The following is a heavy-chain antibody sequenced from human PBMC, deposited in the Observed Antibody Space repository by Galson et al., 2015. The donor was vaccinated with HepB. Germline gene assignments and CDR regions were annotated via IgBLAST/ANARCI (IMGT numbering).Heavy chain of an antibody. CDR2: ISASNGNT. Sequence: SVKVSCKASGYTFTNYGFSWVRQAPAQGLEWMGWISASNGNTYYAEKFKGRVTLTTDASAGTAYMEMRSLRSDDTAVYYCARDLIAVAGSRKGLDPWGQGTLITVS. J-gene: IGHJ5*02. D-gene: IGHD6-19*01. CDR3: ARDLIAVAGSRKGLDP. V-gene: IGHV1-18*04. CDR1: GYTFTNYG.